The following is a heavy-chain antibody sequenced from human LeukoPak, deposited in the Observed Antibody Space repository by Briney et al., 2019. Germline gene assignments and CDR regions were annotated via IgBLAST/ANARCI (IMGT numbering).Heavy chain of an antibody. J-gene: IGHJ4*02. CDR1: GFTFRTFW. V-gene: IGHV3-7*03. D-gene: IGHD3-10*01. CDR3: AKVLKAYYFGSGSYPFDH. Sequence: GGSLRLSCVGSGFTFRTFWMSWVRQAPGKGLEWVANINEDADEKFYADSVKGRFAISRDNDKNSLYLQMNSLRAEDTAVYYCAKVLKAYYFGSGSYPFDHWGQGTLVTVSS. CDR2: INEDADEK.